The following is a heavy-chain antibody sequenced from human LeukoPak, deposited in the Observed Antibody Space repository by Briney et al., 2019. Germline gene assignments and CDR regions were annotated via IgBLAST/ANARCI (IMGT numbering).Heavy chain of an antibody. D-gene: IGHD3-9*01. J-gene: IGHJ3*02. V-gene: IGHV1-69*04. CDR2: IIPILGIA. CDR1: GGTFSSYA. CDR3: ARGGYDTKGAFDI. Sequence: ASVKVSCKASGGTFSSYAISWVRQAPGQGLEWMGRIIPILGIANYAQKFQGRVTITADKSTSTAYMELSSLRSEDTAVYYCARGGYDTKGAFDIWGQGTMVTVSS.